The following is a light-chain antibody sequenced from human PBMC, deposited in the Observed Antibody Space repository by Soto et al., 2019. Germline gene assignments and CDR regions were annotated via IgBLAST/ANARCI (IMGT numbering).Light chain of an antibody. CDR3: NSHTSHDFRV. V-gene: IGLV2-14*01. CDR2: EVS. J-gene: IGLJ1*01. CDR1: SSDVGRYNH. Sequence: QSALTQPASVSGSPGQSITISCTGTSSDVGRYNHVSWYQHHPGKAPKLIISEVSNRPSGVSNRFSGSKSGYTASLTISGLQSEDEADYYCNSHTSHDFRVFGTGTKVTVL.